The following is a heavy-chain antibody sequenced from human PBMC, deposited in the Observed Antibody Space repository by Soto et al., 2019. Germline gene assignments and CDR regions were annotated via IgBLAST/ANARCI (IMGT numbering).Heavy chain of an antibody. J-gene: IGHJ4*02. CDR3: ARDNSDCTNGVCQYSFVY. D-gene: IGHD2-8*01. CDR1: GYTFTSYA. Sequence: ASVKVSCKASGYTFTSYAMHWVRQAPGQRLEWMGWINAGNGNTKYSQKFQGRVTITRDTSASTAYMELSSLRSEDTAVYYCARDNSDCTNGVCQYSFVYLGQGILV. V-gene: IGHV1-3*01. CDR2: INAGNGNT.